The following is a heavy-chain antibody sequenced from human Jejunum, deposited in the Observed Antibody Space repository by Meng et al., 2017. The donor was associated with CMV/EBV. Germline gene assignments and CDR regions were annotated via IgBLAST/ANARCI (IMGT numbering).Heavy chain of an antibody. V-gene: IGHV3-7*01. CDR2: IKEDGSEK. Sequence: GFTFQKYWMTWVRQAPGKGLEWVANIKEDGSEKNYADSVKGRVSISRDNSNNLVHLQMSDLRAEDTSVYYCARWGGEGSTSGFDYWGQGTMVTVSS. D-gene: IGHD2/OR15-2a*01. J-gene: IGHJ4*02. CDR3: ARWGGEGSTSGFDY. CDR1: GFTFQKYW.